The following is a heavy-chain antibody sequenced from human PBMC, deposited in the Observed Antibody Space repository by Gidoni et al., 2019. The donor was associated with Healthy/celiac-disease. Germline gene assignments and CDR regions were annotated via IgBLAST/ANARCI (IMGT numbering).Heavy chain of an antibody. Sequence: EVQMVESGGGLVKPGGSLRLSCAASRFTFSSYTMNWVRQAPGKGLEWVSSISSSSSYIYYADSVKGRFTIYRDNAKNSLYLQMNSLRAEDTAVYYCARDPGSGYKIDYWGQGTLVTVSS. V-gene: IGHV3-21*01. D-gene: IGHD5-12*01. CDR3: ARDPGSGYKIDY. CDR2: ISSSSSYI. CDR1: RFTFSSYT. J-gene: IGHJ4*02.